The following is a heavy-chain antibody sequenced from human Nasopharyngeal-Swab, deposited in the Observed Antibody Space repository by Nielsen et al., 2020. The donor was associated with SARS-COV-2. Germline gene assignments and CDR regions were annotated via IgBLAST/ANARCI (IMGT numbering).Heavy chain of an antibody. CDR3: ARDVVVVAAFYDYYYGMDV. V-gene: IGHV3-33*01. D-gene: IGHD2-15*01. Sequence: GESLKISCAASGFTFSSYGMHWVRQAPGKGLEWVAVIWDDGSNKYYAESVKGRFTISRDNSKNTLYLQMNSLRAEDTAVYYCARDVVVVAAFYDYYYGMDVWGQGTTVTVSS. J-gene: IGHJ6*02. CDR2: IWDDGSNK. CDR1: GFTFSSYG.